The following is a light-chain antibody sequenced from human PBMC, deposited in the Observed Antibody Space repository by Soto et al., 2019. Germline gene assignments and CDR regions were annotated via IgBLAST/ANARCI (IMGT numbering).Light chain of an antibody. J-gene: IGLJ1*01. CDR3: MSYTTTSSFV. V-gene: IGLV2-14*03. CDR1: RSDIGTYNY. CDR2: DVS. Sequence: QCDLNQPASMSGAPGQAITISCTGTRSDIGTYNYLSWYQQHPGKAPRLVISDVSNRPSGVSNRFSGSKSGNTASLTITGLQSEDEADYYCMSYTTTSSFVFGSGTKVTVL.